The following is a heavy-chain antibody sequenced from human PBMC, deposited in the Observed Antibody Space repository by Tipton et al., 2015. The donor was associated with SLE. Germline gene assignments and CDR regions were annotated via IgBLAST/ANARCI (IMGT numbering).Heavy chain of an antibody. CDR2: IYTSGST. Sequence: TLSLTCTVSGGSISSGSYYWSWIRPPAGKGLAWIGHIYTSGSTNYHSSLQSRVTISVDTSKNQFFLKLSSVTAADTAVYYCAYSRDGYNPAFDIWGQGTMVTVSS. CDR3: AYSRDGYNPAFDI. J-gene: IGHJ3*02. V-gene: IGHV4-61*09. CDR1: GGSISSGSYY. D-gene: IGHD5-24*01.